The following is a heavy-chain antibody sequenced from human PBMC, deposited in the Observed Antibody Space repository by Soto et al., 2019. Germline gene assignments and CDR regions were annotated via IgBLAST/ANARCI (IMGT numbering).Heavy chain of an antibody. CDR2: INHSGST. D-gene: IGHD2-8*02. CDR1: GGSFSGYY. V-gene: IGHV4-34*01. J-gene: IGHJ2*01. Sequence: SETLSLTCAVYGGSFSGYYWSWIRQPPGKGLEWIGEINHSGSTNYNPSLKSRVTISVDTAKNQLSLKLSSVTAADTAVYYCAGRLVNSVWYFDVWGRGTLVTVSS. CDR3: AGRLVNSVWYFDV.